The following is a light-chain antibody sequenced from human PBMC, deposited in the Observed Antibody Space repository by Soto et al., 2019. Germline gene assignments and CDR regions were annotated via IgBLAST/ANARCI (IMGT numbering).Light chain of an antibody. J-gene: IGKJ2*01. V-gene: IGKV1-9*01. CDR1: QGISSY. CDR2: AAS. Sequence: DIQLTQSPSFLSASVGDRVTITCRASQGISSYLAWYQQKPGKAPKLLIYAASTLQSGVPSRFSGSGSETEITLTIHSLQPEDFATYYCQQLNSYPRTFGQGTKLEIK. CDR3: QQLNSYPRT.